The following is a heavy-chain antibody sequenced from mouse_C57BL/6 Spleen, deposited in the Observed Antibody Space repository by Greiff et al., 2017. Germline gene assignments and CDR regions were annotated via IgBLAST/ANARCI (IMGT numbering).Heavy chain of an antibody. CDR1: GYTFTDYE. J-gene: IGHJ3*01. CDR3: TRYVGSRRGFAY. Sequence: QVQLQQSGAELVRPGASVTLSCKASGYTFTDYEMHWVKQTPVHGLEWIGAIDPETGGTAYNQKFKGKAILTADKSSSTAYMELRSLTSEDSAVYYCTRYVGSRRGFAYWGQGTLVTVSA. CDR2: IDPETGGT. V-gene: IGHV1-15*01. D-gene: IGHD1-1*01.